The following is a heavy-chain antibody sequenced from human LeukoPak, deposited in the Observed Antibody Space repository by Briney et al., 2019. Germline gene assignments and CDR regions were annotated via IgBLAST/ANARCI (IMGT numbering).Heavy chain of an antibody. J-gene: IGHJ4*02. Sequence: GGSLRLSCAASGFTFRSYAMTWVRQAPGKGLEWVSFIRSKSYGGTTEYAASVQGRFTISRDDSKSVAYLQMDSLKTEDTAVYYCTRATRISIFGVQYYFDYWGRGTLVTVSS. CDR3: TRATRISIFGVQYYFDY. D-gene: IGHD3-3*01. CDR1: GFTFRSYA. V-gene: IGHV3-49*04. CDR2: IRSKSYGGTT.